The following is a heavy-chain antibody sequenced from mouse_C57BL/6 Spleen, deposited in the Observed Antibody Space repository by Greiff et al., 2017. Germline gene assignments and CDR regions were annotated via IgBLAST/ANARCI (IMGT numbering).Heavy chain of an antibody. CDR1: GYAFSSSW. J-gene: IGHJ1*03. D-gene: IGHD2-5*01. V-gene: IGHV1-82*01. CDR2: IYPGDGDT. Sequence: QVQLQQSGPELVKPGASVKISCKASGYAFSSSWMNWVKQRPGKGLEWIGRIYPGDGDTNYNGKFKGKATLTADKSSSTAYMQLSSLTSEDSAVYFCATIYYSNWYFDVWGTGTTVTVSS. CDR3: ATIYYSNWYFDV.